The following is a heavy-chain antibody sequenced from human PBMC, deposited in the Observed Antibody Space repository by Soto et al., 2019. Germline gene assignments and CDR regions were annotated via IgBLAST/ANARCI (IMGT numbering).Heavy chain of an antibody. J-gene: IGHJ5*02. CDR2: IWYDGSNK. D-gene: IGHD6-13*01. CDR1: GFTFSSYG. Sequence: QVQLVESGGGVVQPGRSLRLSCAASGFTFSSYGMHWVRQAPGKGLEWVAVIWYDGSNKYYADSVKGRFTMSRDNSKNTLYLQMNSLRAEDTAVYYCAREGKAAAGRRWFDPWGQGTLVTVSS. V-gene: IGHV3-33*01. CDR3: AREGKAAAGRRWFDP.